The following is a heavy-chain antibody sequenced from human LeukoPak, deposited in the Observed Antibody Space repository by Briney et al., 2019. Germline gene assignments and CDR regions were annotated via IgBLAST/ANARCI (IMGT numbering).Heavy chain of an antibody. CDR1: GYRFTMYW. Sequence: GESLKISCKGLGYRFTMYWIGWVRQMPGKGPEWMAIIYPGDSDTRYSPSFQGQVTISADKSTSTAYLQWNSLKASDTAMYYCARHMGSYYYGMDVWGPGTTVTVSS. CDR2: IYPGDSDT. J-gene: IGHJ6*01. CDR3: ARHMGSYYYGMDV. V-gene: IGHV5-51*01. D-gene: IGHD3-10*01.